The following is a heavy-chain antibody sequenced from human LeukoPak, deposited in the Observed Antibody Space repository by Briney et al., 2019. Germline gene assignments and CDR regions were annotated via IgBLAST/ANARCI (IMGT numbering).Heavy chain of an antibody. D-gene: IGHD1-26*01. V-gene: IGHV3-20*04. J-gene: IGHJ1*01. CDR3: ARNGRGVGATGYFQH. Sequence: GGSLRLSCAASGFTFDDYGMSSVRPAPGKGLEWVSGINWNGGSTGYADSVKGRFTISRDNAKNSLYLQMNSLRAEDTALYYCARNGRGVGATGYFQHWGQGTLVTVSS. CDR2: INWNGGST. CDR1: GFTFDDYG.